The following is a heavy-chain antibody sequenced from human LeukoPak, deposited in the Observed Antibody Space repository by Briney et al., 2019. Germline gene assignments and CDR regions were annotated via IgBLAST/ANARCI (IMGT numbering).Heavy chain of an antibody. D-gene: IGHD3-10*01. Sequence: SETLSLTCTVSGGSISSYYWSWIRQPPGKGLEWIGYIYYSGSTNYNPSLKSRVTISVDTSKNQFSLKLSSVTAADTAVYYCARDGSGSYYRHFDYWGQGTLVTVSS. V-gene: IGHV4-59*01. J-gene: IGHJ4*02. CDR2: IYYSGST. CDR3: ARDGSGSYYRHFDY. CDR1: GGSISSYY.